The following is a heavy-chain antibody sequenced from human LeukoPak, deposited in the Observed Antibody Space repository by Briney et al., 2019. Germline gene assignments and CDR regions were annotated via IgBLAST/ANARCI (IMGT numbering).Heavy chain of an antibody. D-gene: IGHD2-2*02. J-gene: IGHJ3*02. CDR2: ISPYNGNT. Sequence: ASVKVSCKASGYSFSNYPITCVRQAPGQGLQWMGWISPYNGNTNYAEKVQGRVTMTADTSTSTVYMDLRGLRSDDTAVYYCARSVRSWYTSDSFDIWGQGTMVTVSS. CDR3: ARSVRSWYTSDSFDI. V-gene: IGHV1-18*01. CDR1: GYSFSNYP.